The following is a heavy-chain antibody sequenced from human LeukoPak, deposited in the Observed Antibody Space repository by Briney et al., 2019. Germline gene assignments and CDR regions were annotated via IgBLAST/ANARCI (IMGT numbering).Heavy chain of an antibody. CDR3: ARVGFLEWSFDY. V-gene: IGHV4-59*01. Sequence: KPSETLSLTCTVSGGSISSYYWSWIRQPPGKGLEWIGYIYYSGSTNYNPSLKSRVTISVDTSKNQFSLKLSSVTAADTAVYYCARVGFLEWSFDYWGQGTLVTVSS. CDR1: GGSISSYY. J-gene: IGHJ4*02. CDR2: IYYSGST. D-gene: IGHD3-3*01.